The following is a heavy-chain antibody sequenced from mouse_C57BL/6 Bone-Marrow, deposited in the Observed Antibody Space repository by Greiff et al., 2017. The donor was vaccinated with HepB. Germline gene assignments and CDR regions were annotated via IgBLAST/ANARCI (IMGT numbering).Heavy chain of an antibody. Sequence: VQLQQPGAELVKPGASVKLSCKASGYTFTSYWMHWVKQRPGQGLEWIGMIHPNSGSTNYNEKFKSKATLTVDKSSSTAYMQLSSLTSEDSAVYYCARSGLYYDYLFAYWGQGTLVTVSA. D-gene: IGHD2-4*01. CDR3: ARSGLYYDYLFAY. CDR1: GYTFTSYW. J-gene: IGHJ3*01. CDR2: IHPNSGST. V-gene: IGHV1-64*01.